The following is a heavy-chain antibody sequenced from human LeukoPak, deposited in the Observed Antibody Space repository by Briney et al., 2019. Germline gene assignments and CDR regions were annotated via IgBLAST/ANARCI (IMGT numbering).Heavy chain of an antibody. CDR1: GGXISYYY. D-gene: IGHD3-16*01. CDR2: IYYSGST. Sequence: SETLSLTCSVSGGXISYYYCSWIRQPPGKGLKLIGYIYYSGSTNYNPSLKSRVTISVDTSKNQFSLKLTSVTAADTAVYYCARVWSSRKAFDIWGQGTMVTVSS. V-gene: IGHV4-59*01. J-gene: IGHJ3*02. CDR3: ARVWSSRKAFDI.